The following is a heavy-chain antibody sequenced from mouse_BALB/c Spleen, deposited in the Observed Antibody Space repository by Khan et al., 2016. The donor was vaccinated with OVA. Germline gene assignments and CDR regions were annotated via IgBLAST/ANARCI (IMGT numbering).Heavy chain of an antibody. CDR2: ISSTGNT. J-gene: IGHJ4*01. Sequence: EVQLQESGPGLVKPSQSLSLTCTVTGYSITSDYAWNWIRQFPGNKLEWMGYISSTGNTSYNPSLKSRISITRDTSKNQFFLQLKSVTTEDTATYYCARSLYYSYGYALDCWGRGTSVTVSS. CDR3: ARSLYYSYGYALDC. V-gene: IGHV3-2*02. CDR1: GYSITSDYA. D-gene: IGHD2-14*01.